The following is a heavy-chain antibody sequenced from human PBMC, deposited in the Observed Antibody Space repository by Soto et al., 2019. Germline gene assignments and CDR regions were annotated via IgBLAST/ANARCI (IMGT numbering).Heavy chain of an antibody. CDR3: ARDTLGYDIFVL. CDR1: GFTFSSYS. CDR2: ISSSSSYI. D-gene: IGHD3-22*01. Sequence: GGSLRLSCAASGFTFSSYSMNWVRQAPGKGLEWVSSISSSSSYIYYADSVKGRFTISRDNAKNSLYLQMNSLRAEDMAVYYCARDTLGYDIFVLWRQGTMVTVS. J-gene: IGHJ3*01. V-gene: IGHV3-21*01.